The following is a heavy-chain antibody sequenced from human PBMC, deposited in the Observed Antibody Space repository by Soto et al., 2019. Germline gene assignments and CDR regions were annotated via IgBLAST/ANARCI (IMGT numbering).Heavy chain of an antibody. CDR2: IITIFGTA. D-gene: IGHD3-9*01. Sequence: SVKVSCKASGGTFSSYAISWVRQAPGQGPECMGGIITIFGTATNATKFQGRVTITADEATSTAYMELSCLGSEDTAVYSCARPHLGIITILDRAGGYRMDVSVQGTKVTVSS. CDR3: ARPHLGIITILDRAGGYRMDV. CDR1: GGTFSSYA. V-gene: IGHV1-69*13. J-gene: IGHJ6*02.